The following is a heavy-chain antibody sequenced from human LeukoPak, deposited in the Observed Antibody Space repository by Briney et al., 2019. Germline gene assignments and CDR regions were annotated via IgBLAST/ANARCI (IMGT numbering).Heavy chain of an antibody. CDR2: IYYSGST. D-gene: IGHD3-22*01. CDR3: ARHGVGSVVVVITFDY. Sequence: SETLSLTCTVSGGSISSSSYYWGWIRQPPGKGLEWIGSIYYSGSTYYNPSLKSRVTISVDTSKNQFSLKLSSVTAADTAVYYCARHGVGSVVVVITFDYWGQGTLVTVSS. J-gene: IGHJ4*02. CDR1: GGSISSSSYY. V-gene: IGHV4-39*01.